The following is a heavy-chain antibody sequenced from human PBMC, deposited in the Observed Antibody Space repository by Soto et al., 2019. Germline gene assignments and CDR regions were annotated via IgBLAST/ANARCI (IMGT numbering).Heavy chain of an antibody. D-gene: IGHD3-16*01. CDR1: GFTFSSYA. CDR2: ISGGDGSP. J-gene: IGHJ4*02. CDR3: AKWHTYNYDSLAFSGFDC. Sequence: LRLSCVASGFTFSSYAMTWVRQAPGKGLEWVSAISGGDGSPSYADSVKGRFTISRDNSKNTLYLHMNSLRADDTAAYYCAKWHTYNYDSLAFSGFDCWGQGXQVTVYS. V-gene: IGHV3-23*01.